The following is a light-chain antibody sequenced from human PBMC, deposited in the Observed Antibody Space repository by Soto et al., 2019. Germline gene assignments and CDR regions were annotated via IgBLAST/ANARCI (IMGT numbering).Light chain of an antibody. CDR2: GAS. CDR1: QSVSSNY. V-gene: IGKV3-20*01. J-gene: IGKJ4*01. Sequence: EIVLTQSPGTLSLSPGERATLSSRASQSVSSNYLAWYQQNPGQAPRLLIYGASTRATGIPDRFSGSGSGTDFTLTISRLEPEDFAVYYCQQYGSSPRTFGGGTKVEIK. CDR3: QQYGSSPRT.